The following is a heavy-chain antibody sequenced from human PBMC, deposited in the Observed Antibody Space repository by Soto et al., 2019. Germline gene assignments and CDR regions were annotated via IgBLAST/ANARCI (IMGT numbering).Heavy chain of an antibody. D-gene: IGHD3-22*01. V-gene: IGHV3-33*01. CDR3: VKSRASLGYYDSSGYYYEFSY. CDR1: GFTFSSYG. Sequence: QTGGSLRLSCAASGFTFSSYGMHWVRQAPGKGLEWVAVIWYDGSNKYYADSVKGRFTISRDNSKNTLYLQMNSLRAEDTAVYYCVKSRASLGYYDSSGYYYEFSYWGQGTLVTVSS. CDR2: IWYDGSNK. J-gene: IGHJ4*02.